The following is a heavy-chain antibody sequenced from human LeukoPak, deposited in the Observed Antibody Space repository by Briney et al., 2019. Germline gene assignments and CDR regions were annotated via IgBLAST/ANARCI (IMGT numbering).Heavy chain of an antibody. CDR3: ARSSIQLWATYYFDY. D-gene: IGHD5-18*01. J-gene: IGHJ4*02. CDR1: GFTFSSYA. V-gene: IGHV3-23*01. Sequence: GGSLRLSCAASGFTFSSYAMNWVRQAPGKGLEWVSAVSGTGDSTYYADSVKGRFTISRDNSKNTLYLEMNSLRAEDTAVYYCARSSIQLWATYYFDYWGQGTLVTVSS. CDR2: VSGTGDST.